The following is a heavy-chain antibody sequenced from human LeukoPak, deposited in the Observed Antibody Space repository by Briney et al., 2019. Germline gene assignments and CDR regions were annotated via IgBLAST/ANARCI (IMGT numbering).Heavy chain of an antibody. J-gene: IGHJ4*02. CDR2: VSYSGST. D-gene: IGHD3-10*01. V-gene: IGHV4-59*01. CDR1: GGSISSYY. Sequence: SETLSLTCTVAGGSISSYYWSWIRQPPGKGLEWIGYVSYSGSTNYNPSLKSRVTISVDTSTNQFSLKLSSVTAADTAVYYCARNVGGLRGFEYWGQGTLVTVSS. CDR3: ARNVGGLRGFEY.